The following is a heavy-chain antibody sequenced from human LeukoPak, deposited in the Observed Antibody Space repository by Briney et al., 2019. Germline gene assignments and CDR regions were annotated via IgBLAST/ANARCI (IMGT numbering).Heavy chain of an antibody. J-gene: IGHJ4*02. CDR2: INPYNGNT. CDR3: ARVAYSGSFSFDY. D-gene: IGHD1-26*01. Sequence: ASVKVSCKASGYTFTSYEISWLRQAPGQGLEWMGWINPYNGNTNYAQSLQGRVTMTTDTSTSTAYMDLRSLRSDDTAVYYCARVAYSGSFSFDYWGQGSLVTVSS. CDR1: GYTFTSYE. V-gene: IGHV1-18*01.